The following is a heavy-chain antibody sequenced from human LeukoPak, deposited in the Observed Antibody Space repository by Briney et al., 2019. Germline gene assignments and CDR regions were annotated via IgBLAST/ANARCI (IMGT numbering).Heavy chain of an antibody. J-gene: IGHJ4*02. CDR2: IWYDGSNK. CDR1: GFTFNNYA. Sequence: GGSLRLSCAASGFTFNNYAMSWVRQAPGKGLEWVAVIWYDGSNKYYADSVKGRFTISRDNSKNTMYLQMNSLRVEDTAVYYCARDLTHYFDYWGQGTLVTVSS. CDR3: ARDLTHYFDY. V-gene: IGHV3-33*08.